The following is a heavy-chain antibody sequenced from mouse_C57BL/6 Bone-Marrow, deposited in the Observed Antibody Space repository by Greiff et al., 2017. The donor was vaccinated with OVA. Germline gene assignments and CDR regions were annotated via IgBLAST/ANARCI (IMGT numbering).Heavy chain of an antibody. Sequence: VHLVESGAELARPGASVKLSCKASGYTFTSYGISWVKQRTGQGLEWIGEIHPRSGNTYYNEKFKGKAPLTADKTSSNAFMVLRSLTSEDSAVYFSARSGYDDDRGDYAMDYWGQGTSVTVSS. D-gene: IGHD2-4*01. CDR2: IHPRSGNT. V-gene: IGHV1-81*01. CDR1: GYTFTSYG. J-gene: IGHJ4*01. CDR3: ARSGYDDDRGDYAMDY.